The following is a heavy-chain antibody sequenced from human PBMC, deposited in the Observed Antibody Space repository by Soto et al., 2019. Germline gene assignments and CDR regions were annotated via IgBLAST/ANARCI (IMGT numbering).Heavy chain of an antibody. CDR3: ARGPVKYCSSTSCYNYFDY. Sequence: SETLSLTCAVYGGSFSGYYWSWIRQPPGKGLEWIGEINHSGSTNYNPSLKSRVTISVDTSKNQFSLKLGSVTAADTAVYYCARGPVKYCSSTSCYNYFDYWGQGTLVTVSS. J-gene: IGHJ4*02. CDR2: INHSGST. V-gene: IGHV4-34*01. D-gene: IGHD2-2*01. CDR1: GGSFSGYY.